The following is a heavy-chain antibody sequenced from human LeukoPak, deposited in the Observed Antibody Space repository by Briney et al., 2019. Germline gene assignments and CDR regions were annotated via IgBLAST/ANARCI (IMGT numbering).Heavy chain of an antibody. J-gene: IGHJ6*02. Sequence: SETLSLTCAVYGGSFSGYYWSWIRQPPGKGLEWIGEINHSGSTNYNPSLKSRVTISVDTSKNQFSLKLSSVTAADTAVYYCARLGPAYYDFWSGQNYDMDVWGQGTTVTVSS. D-gene: IGHD3-3*01. CDR3: ARLGPAYYDFWSGQNYDMDV. V-gene: IGHV4-34*01. CDR1: GGSFSGYY. CDR2: INHSGST.